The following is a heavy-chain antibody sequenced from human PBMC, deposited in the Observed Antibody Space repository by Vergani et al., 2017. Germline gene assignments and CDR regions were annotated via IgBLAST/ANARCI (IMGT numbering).Heavy chain of an antibody. D-gene: IGHD6-19*01. CDR2: TRNKANSYTT. CDR3: ARESSGWYDFDY. J-gene: IGHJ4*02. Sequence: EVQLVESGGGLVQPGGSLRLSCAASGFTFSDHYMDWVRQAPGKGLEWVGRTRNKANSYTTEYAASVKGRFTISRDDSKNSLYLQMNSLKTEDTAVYYCARESSGWYDFDYWRQGTLVTVSS. V-gene: IGHV3-72*01. CDR1: GFTFSDHY.